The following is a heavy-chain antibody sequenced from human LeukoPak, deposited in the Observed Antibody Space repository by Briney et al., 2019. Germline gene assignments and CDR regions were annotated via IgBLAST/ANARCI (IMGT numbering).Heavy chain of an antibody. CDR2: IYYSGST. J-gene: IGHJ3*02. Sequence: RPGGSLRLSCAASGFTFSSYSMNWVRQAPGKGLEWIGSIYYSGSTYYNPSLKSRVTISVDTSKNQFSLKLSSVTAADTAVYYCARRSLGYCSSTSCYTGYDAFDIWGQGTMVTVSS. CDR1: GFTFSSYSMN. D-gene: IGHD2-2*02. CDR3: ARRSLGYCSSTSCYTGYDAFDI. V-gene: IGHV4-39*01.